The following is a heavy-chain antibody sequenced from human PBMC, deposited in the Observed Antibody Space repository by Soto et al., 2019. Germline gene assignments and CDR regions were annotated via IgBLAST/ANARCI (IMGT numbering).Heavy chain of an antibody. Sequence: QVQLVQPGAEVKKPGSSVKVSCKASGGTFSSYAISWVRQAPGQGLEWMGGSIPIFGTANYAQKFQGRVTITADEYTSTAYKELSSLRSEDTAVYYCAREALSTYSSSYFDYWGQGTLVTVSS. CDR2: SIPIFGTA. V-gene: IGHV1-69*12. CDR3: AREALSTYSSSYFDY. D-gene: IGHD6-6*01. CDR1: GGTFSSYA. J-gene: IGHJ4*02.